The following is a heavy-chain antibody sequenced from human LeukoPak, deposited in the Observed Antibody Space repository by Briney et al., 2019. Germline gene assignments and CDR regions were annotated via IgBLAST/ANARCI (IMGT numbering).Heavy chain of an antibody. CDR2: ISENI. D-gene: IGHD3-16*01. Sequence: PGGSLRLSCKASGFVFSRDNMNWVRQAPGKGLEWVAHISENIYYADSVKGRFTIFRDNAKNSLYLQMSSLRAEDTAIYYCVREVGRPRTFYFDSWGRGTLVTVSS. CDR1: GFVFSRDN. V-gene: IGHV3-21*05. CDR3: VREVGRPRTFYFDS. J-gene: IGHJ4*02.